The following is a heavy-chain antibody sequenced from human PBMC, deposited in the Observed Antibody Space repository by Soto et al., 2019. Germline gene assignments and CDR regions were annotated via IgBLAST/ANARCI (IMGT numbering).Heavy chain of an antibody. V-gene: IGHV4-39*01. J-gene: IGHJ4*02. CDR2: IYYSGST. Sequence: SETLSLTCTVSGGSISSSSYYWGWIRQPPGKGLEWIGSIYYSGSTYYNPSLKSRVTISVDTSKNQFSLKLSSVTAADTAVYYCARRPITIFGVVSSFDYWGQGTLVTVS. CDR1: GGSISSSSYY. D-gene: IGHD3-3*01. CDR3: ARRPITIFGVVSSFDY.